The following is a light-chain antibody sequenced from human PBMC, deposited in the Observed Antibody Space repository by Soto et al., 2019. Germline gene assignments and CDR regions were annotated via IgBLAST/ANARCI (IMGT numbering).Light chain of an antibody. Sequence: QSALTQPASVSGSPGQSITISCTGTTSDVGANNYVSWYQMHPDKAPQLLIYEVSNRPSGVSNRFSGSKSANTASLTISGLQAEDEADYYCTSYTSTYTLIFGGGTKLTVL. J-gene: IGLJ2*01. CDR2: EVS. V-gene: IGLV2-14*01. CDR1: TSDVGANNY. CDR3: TSYTSTYTLI.